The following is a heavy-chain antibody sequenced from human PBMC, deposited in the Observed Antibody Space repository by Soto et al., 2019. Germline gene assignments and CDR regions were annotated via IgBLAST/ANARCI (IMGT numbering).Heavy chain of an antibody. CDR1: GGSFSGYY. V-gene: IGHV4-34*01. Sequence: PSETLSLTCAVYGGSFSGYYWSWIRQPPGKGLEWIGEINHSGSTNYNPSLKSRVTISVDTSKNQFSLKLSSVTAADTAVYYCARGGSGNPTGGGYYYYGMDVWGQGTTVTVSS. J-gene: IGHJ6*02. CDR3: ARGGSGNPTGGGYYYYGMDV. D-gene: IGHD2-15*01. CDR2: INHSGST.